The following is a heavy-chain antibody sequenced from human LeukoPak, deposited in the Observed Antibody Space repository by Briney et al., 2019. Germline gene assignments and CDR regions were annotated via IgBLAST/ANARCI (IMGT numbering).Heavy chain of an antibody. D-gene: IGHD3-10*01. CDR1: GGSVSSYF. CDR3: ARSDYHGSGSRTVFDAFDI. Sequence: SETLSLTCTVSGGSVSSYFWSWIRRPPGKGLEWIGYIDDNGKTNYNPSLKSQVTISIDKSKNQFSLKLSSVTAADTAMYYCARSDYHGSGSRTVFDAFDIWGQGTRVTVSS. CDR2: IDDNGKT. V-gene: IGHV4-59*02. J-gene: IGHJ3*02.